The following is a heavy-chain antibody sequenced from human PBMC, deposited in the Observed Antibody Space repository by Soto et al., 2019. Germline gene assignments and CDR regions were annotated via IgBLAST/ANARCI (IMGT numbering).Heavy chain of an antibody. CDR2: INPSGGIT. CDR3: ARGISTTRYYYYYGMDV. CDR1: GYTLTSYY. Sequence: ASVKVSCKASGYTLTSYYLHWVRQAPGQGPEWMGIINPSGGITNDAQKFQDRVTMTSDTSTSTVYMELGSLRSEDTAVYYCARGISTTRYYYYYGMDVWGQGATVTVSS. J-gene: IGHJ6*02. D-gene: IGHD2-2*01. V-gene: IGHV1-46*01.